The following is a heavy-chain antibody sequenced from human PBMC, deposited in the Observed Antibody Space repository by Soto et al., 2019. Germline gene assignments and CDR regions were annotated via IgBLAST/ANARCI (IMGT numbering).Heavy chain of an antibody. CDR2: INAANGDT. CDR3: VRSHVSATGIDWFDP. D-gene: IGHD6-13*01. J-gene: IGHJ5*02. Sequence: ASVKVSCKASGYTFTGYGIHWVRQAPGQRLGWMGWINAANGDTKYSPKFQGRVTITRDTSASTAYMELSSLRSEDTAVYYCVRSHVSATGIDWFDPWGQGTLVTVSS. V-gene: IGHV1-3*01. CDR1: GYTFTGYG.